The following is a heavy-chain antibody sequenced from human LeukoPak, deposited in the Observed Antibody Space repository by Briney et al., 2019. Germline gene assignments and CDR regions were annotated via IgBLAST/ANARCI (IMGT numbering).Heavy chain of an antibody. J-gene: IGHJ4*02. Sequence: SVKVSCKASGGTFSSYAISWVRQAPGQGLEWMGGIIPIFDTANYAQKFQGRVTITADKSTSTAYMELSSLRSEDTAVYYCARGDGGSPVFDYWGQGTLVTVSS. CDR1: GGTFSSYA. CDR3: ARGDGGSPVFDY. V-gene: IGHV1-69*06. CDR2: IIPIFDTA. D-gene: IGHD2-15*01.